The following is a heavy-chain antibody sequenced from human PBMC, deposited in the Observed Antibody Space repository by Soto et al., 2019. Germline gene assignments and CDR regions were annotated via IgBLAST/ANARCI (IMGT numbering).Heavy chain of an antibody. CDR2: IYYRGTT. V-gene: IGHV4-59*08. D-gene: IGHD4-17*01. Sequence: XXTLSLAFSVSGGSISSYYWRWILQPPGNEGGGMRYIYYRGTTNNTPSRKSRVTISVDTSKTPFSLKLSFVTAADTAVYYCARHETLHGDYDSWAQGTLVTVSS. CDR1: GGSISSYY. J-gene: IGHJ5*02. CDR3: ARHETLHGDYDS.